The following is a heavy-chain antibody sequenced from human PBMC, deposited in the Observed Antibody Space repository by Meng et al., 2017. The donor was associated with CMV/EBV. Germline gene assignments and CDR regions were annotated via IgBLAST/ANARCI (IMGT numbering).Heavy chain of an antibody. Sequence: SETLSFTCAVYGGSFSGYYWSWIRQPPGKGLEWIGEINHSGSTNYNPSLKSRVTISVDTSKNQFSLKLSSVTAADTAVYYCARGRVSSWYGTSYYYYGMDVWGQGTTVTVSS. CDR1: GGSFSGYY. CDR3: ARGRVSSWYGTSYYYYGMDV. CDR2: INHSGST. J-gene: IGHJ6*02. D-gene: IGHD6-13*01. V-gene: IGHV4-34*01.